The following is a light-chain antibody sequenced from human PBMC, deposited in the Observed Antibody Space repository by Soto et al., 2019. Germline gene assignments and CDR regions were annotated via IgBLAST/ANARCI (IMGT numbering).Light chain of an antibody. CDR3: QQRSLLVT. CDR2: DTC. V-gene: IGKV3-11*01. J-gene: IGKJ4*01. Sequence: IVLTQSPANLSVSPGERATLSCRASQTISNYFDWYQQKPGQAPGLLIYDTCNRATGSPTRFRGSESGTDFTLTISSLEPEDFASYYCQQRSLLVTFGGGTKVESK. CDR1: QTISNY.